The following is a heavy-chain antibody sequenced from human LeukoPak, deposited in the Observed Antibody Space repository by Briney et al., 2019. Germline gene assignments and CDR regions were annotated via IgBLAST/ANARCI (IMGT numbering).Heavy chain of an antibody. Sequence: PGGSLRLSCAASGFTFSDYYMNWVPQAPGKGLEWVSSISSSSTIYYADSVKGRFTISRDNAKNSLYLQMNSLRAEDTAVYYCARDRKQQLVFDYWGQGTLVTVSS. J-gene: IGHJ4*02. CDR2: ISSSSTI. V-gene: IGHV3-69-1*02. CDR1: GFTFSDYY. CDR3: ARDRKQQLVFDY. D-gene: IGHD6-13*01.